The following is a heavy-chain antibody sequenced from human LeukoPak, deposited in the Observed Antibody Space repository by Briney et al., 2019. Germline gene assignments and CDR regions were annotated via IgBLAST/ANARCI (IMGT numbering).Heavy chain of an antibody. D-gene: IGHD3-3*01. CDR1: GFTFSDYA. CDR2: LSGSGAGT. J-gene: IGHJ4*02. CDR3: AKAELGVDTFFDY. Sequence: GGSLRLSCAASGFTFSDYALGWVRQAPGRGLEWVATLSGSGAGTYYSDSVQGRFTISRDNSKRTLFLQMNSLRAEDTAFYYCAKAELGVDTFFDYWGQGTLVSVSS. V-gene: IGHV3-23*01.